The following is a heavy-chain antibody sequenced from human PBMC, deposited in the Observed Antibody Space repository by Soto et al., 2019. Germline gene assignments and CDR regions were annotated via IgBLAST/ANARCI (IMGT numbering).Heavy chain of an antibody. Sequence: PSETLSLTCTVSGGSISSGGYYWSWIRQHPGKGLEWIGYIYYSGSTYYNPSLKSRVTISVDTSKNQFSLKLSSVTAADTAVYYCARVSVLYSSSWYRNYYYYYMDVWGEGTTVTVSS. V-gene: IGHV4-31*03. CDR1: GGSISSGGYY. D-gene: IGHD6-13*01. J-gene: IGHJ6*03. CDR2: IYYSGST. CDR3: ARVSVLYSSSWYRNYYYYYMDV.